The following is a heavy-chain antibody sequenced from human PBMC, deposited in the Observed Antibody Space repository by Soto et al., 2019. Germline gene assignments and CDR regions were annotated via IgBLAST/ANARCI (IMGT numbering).Heavy chain of an antibody. J-gene: IGHJ6*02. Sequence: VQLLESGGGVVQPGRSLRLSCAASGFTFSSYGMHWVRQAPGKGLEWVAVISYDGSNKYYADSVKGRFTISRDNSKNTLYLQMNSLRAEDTAVYYCAKDEPGYGSGIYYYYYYGMDVWGQGTTVTVSS. CDR1: GFTFSSYG. V-gene: IGHV3-30*18. CDR2: ISYDGSNK. CDR3: AKDEPGYGSGIYYYYYYGMDV. D-gene: IGHD3-10*01.